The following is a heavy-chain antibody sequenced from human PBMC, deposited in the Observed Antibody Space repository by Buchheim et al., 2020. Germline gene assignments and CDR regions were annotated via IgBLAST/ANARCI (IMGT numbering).Heavy chain of an antibody. V-gene: IGHV3-15*01. Sequence: EVQLVESGGDLVKPGGSLRLSCAASGFTVTNAWMSWVRQAPGKGLEWVGRIKSKTDGETIDYAAPVKCRFTMSSDDSNNTLYLQMDSLKTEDTAVYYCTTGKSAMVAWGYYWGQGTL. CDR2: IKSKTDGETI. J-gene: IGHJ4*02. CDR1: GFTVTNAW. D-gene: IGHD5-18*01. CDR3: TTGKSAMVAWGYY.